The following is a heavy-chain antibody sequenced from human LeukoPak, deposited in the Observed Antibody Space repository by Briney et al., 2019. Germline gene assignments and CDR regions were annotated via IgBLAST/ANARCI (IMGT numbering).Heavy chain of an antibody. V-gene: IGHV3-30*18. CDR2: ISYDASVK. CDR1: EFTFSAYG. CDR3: VKALSLNSGWYYFDY. D-gene: IGHD6-19*01. Sequence: GGALRLSCAASEFTFSAYGMHWVRQAPGKGLEWVAVISYDASVKYYADSVKGPFTISRDNSESTLYLQMNSLRPEDTAVYYCVKALSLNSGWYYFDYWGQGALVTVSS. J-gene: IGHJ4*02.